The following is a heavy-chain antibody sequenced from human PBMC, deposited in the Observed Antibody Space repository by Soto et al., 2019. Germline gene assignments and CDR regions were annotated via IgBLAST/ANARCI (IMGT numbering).Heavy chain of an antibody. J-gene: IGHJ6*02. CDR1: GGSFSGYY. CDR2: INHSGST. D-gene: IGHD4-4*01. V-gene: IGHV4-34*01. CDR3: ARKEVSSGYHYYYGLDV. Sequence: RTSETLSHTCAVDGGSFSGYYWSWIRQPPGKGLEWIGEINHSGSTNYNPSLKSRVTISVDSSKSQFSLKLSSVTAADAAVYYCARKEVSSGYHYYYGLDVWGQGTTVTVSS.